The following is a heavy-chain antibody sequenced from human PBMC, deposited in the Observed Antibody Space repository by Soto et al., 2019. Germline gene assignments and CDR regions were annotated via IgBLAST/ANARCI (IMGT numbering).Heavy chain of an antibody. Sequence: SETLSLTCTVSGGSTSSGDYYWSWIGQPPGKGLEWIGYIYYSGSTYYNPSLKSRVTISVDTSKNQFSLKLSSVTAADTAVYYCARDSPQIYDSSGYYYAVDYWGQGTLVTVSS. J-gene: IGHJ4*02. D-gene: IGHD3-22*01. CDR2: IYYSGST. CDR3: ARDSPQIYDSSGYYYAVDY. CDR1: GGSTSSGDYY. V-gene: IGHV4-30-4*01.